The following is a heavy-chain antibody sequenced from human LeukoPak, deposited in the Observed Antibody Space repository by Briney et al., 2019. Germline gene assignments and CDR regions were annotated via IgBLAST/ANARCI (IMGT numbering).Heavy chain of an antibody. CDR2: IYSGGST. D-gene: IGHD4-17*01. CDR1: GFTVSSNY. CDR3: ARSYNDYGDFGAFDI. V-gene: IGHV3-66*02. Sequence: SGGSLRLXCAASGFTVSSNYMSWVRQAPGKGLEWVSVIYSGGSTYYADSVKGRFTISRDNSKNTLYLQMNSLRAEDTAVYYCARSYNDYGDFGAFDIWGQGTMVTVPS. J-gene: IGHJ3*02.